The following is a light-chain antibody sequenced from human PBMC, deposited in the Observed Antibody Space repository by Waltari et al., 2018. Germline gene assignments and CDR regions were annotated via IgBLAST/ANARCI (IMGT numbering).Light chain of an antibody. CDR3: SSYTSSSTLEV. J-gene: IGLJ2*01. CDR1: SSDVGGYNY. CDR2: EVS. Sequence: QPALTQPASVSGSPGQSITISCTGTSSDVGGYNYVPWYQQHPGKAPKLMIYEVSNRPSGVSNRFSGSKSGNTASLTISGLQAEDEADYYCSSYTSSSTLEVFGGGTKLTVL. V-gene: IGLV2-14*01.